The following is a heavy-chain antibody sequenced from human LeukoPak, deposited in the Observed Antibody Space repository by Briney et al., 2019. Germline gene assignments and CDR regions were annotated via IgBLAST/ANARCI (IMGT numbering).Heavy chain of an antibody. V-gene: IGHV3-21*01. CDR1: GFIFSSYS. CDR3: ARSYYYDSSGYPQYYFDY. Sequence: GGSLRLSCAASGFIFSSYSMKCVRQAPGKGLEWVSSISSRSSYIYYADSVKGRFTISRDNAKNSLYLQMNSLRAEDTAVYYCARSYYYDSSGYPQYYFDYWGQGTLVTVSS. J-gene: IGHJ4*02. D-gene: IGHD3-22*01. CDR2: ISSRSSYI.